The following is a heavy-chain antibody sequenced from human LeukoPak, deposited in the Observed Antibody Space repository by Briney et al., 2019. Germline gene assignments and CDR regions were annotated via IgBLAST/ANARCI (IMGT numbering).Heavy chain of an antibody. V-gene: IGHV4-34*01. CDR2: INHSGST. D-gene: IGHD3-10*01. J-gene: IGHJ4*02. Sequence: PSETLSLTCTVSGGPISAYLWGWIRQPPGKGLEWIGEINHSGSTNYNPSLKSRVTISVDTSKNQFSLKLSSVTAADTAVYYCARNTRITMVRGVMPRLPVHWGQGTLVTVSS. CDR1: GGPISAYL. CDR3: ARNTRITMVRGVMPRLPVH.